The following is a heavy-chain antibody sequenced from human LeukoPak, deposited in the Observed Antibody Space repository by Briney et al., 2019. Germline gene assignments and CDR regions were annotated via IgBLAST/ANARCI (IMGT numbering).Heavy chain of an antibody. CDR2: IKSTTDGGAT. J-gene: IGHJ6*02. Sequence: GGSLRLSCAASGFTFSSAWMSWVRQDPGKGLEWVGRIKSTTDGGATDYAAPVKGRFTISRDDSKNTLYLQMNSLKIEDTAVYYCSTSQGVVVIYYYGMDVWGQGTTVTVS. CDR3: STSQGVVVIYYYGMDV. V-gene: IGHV3-15*01. CDR1: GFTFSSAW. D-gene: IGHD2-2*01.